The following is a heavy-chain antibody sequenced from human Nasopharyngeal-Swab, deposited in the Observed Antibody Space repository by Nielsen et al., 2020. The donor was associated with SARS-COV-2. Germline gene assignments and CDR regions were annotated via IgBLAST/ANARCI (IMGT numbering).Heavy chain of an antibody. CDR1: GGSFSADY. Sequence: SETLSLICAVYGGSFSADYWGWIRQPPGRGLEWIGAINHSGSTNYNPSLKSRATISVDPSKNQFSLRLSSVTAADTAVYYCARGLSGIVPSPILGLGPYYYYYYMDVWGKGTTVTVSS. J-gene: IGHJ6*03. V-gene: IGHV4-34*01. CDR2: INHSGST. D-gene: IGHD7-27*01. CDR3: ARGLSGIVPSPILGLGPYYYYYYMDV.